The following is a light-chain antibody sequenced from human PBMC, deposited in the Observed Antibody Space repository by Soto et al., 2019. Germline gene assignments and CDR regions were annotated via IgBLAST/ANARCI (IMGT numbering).Light chain of an antibody. CDR1: HRVSSY. V-gene: IGKV3-15*01. CDR2: GAS. J-gene: IGKJ4*01. CDR3: QQYNNWPLT. Sequence: EILMTQSPATLSVSPGESATLSCRASHRVSSYLAWYQQKPGQAPRLLIYGASTRATGIPARFSGSGSGTVFTLTISSLQSEEFAVYFCQQYNNWPLTFGGGTKVEIK.